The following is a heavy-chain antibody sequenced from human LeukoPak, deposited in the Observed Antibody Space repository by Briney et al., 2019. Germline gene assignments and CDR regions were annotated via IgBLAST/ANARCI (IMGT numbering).Heavy chain of an antibody. CDR3: AREGVLNPYYYEDAFDI. V-gene: IGHV4-38-2*02. CDR2: IYHSGST. CDR1: GYSISSGYY. Sequence: SETLSLTCAVSGYSISSGYYWGWIRQPPGKGLEWIGYIYHSGSTNYNPSLKSRVTISVDTSKNQFSLKLSSVTAADTAVYYCAREGVLNPYYYEDAFDIWGQGTMVTVSS. J-gene: IGHJ3*02. D-gene: IGHD3-22*01.